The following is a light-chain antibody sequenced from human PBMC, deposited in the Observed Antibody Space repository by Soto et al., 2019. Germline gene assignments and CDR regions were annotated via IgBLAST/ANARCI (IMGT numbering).Light chain of an antibody. V-gene: IGLV2-8*01. CDR2: EVS. CDR3: QSYDSSLSGSYV. Sequence: QSALTQPPSASGSPGQSVTISCTGTSGDVGGYNYVSWYQQHPGKAPKLMIFEVSERPSGVPDRFSGSKSGTTASLAVTGLQAEDEADYYCQSYDSSLSGSYVFGTGTKVTVL. CDR1: SGDVGGYNY. J-gene: IGLJ1*01.